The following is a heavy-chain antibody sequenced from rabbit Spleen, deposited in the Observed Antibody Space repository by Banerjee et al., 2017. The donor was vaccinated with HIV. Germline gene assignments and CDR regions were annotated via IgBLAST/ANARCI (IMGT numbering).Heavy chain of an antibody. V-gene: IGHV1S45*01. J-gene: IGHJ6*01. CDR1: GFSFSSGYW. CDR2: IYGGSSEIT. D-gene: IGHD1-1*01. Sequence: EQLEESGGDLVKPGASLTLTCTASGFSFSSGYWICWVRQAPGKGLEWIGCIYGGSSEITYYASWAKGRFTISKTSSTTVTLQMTSLTAADTATYFCARDTSSSFSSYGMDLWGPGTLVTVS. CDR3: ARDTSSSFSSYGMDL.